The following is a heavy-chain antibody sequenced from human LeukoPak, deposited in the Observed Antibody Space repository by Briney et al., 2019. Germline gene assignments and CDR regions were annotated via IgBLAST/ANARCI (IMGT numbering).Heavy chain of an antibody. J-gene: IGHJ4*02. D-gene: IGHD6-19*01. CDR1: GASISGYY. CDR2: IYYSGST. V-gene: IGHV4-59*01. Sequence: PSETLSLTCTVSGASISGYYWSWIRQPPGEGLECIGYIYYSGSTNYNPSLKSRVTISVDTPKNQFSLKLSSVIAADAAVYYCARVNSSGFDYWGQGTLVTVSS. CDR3: ARVNSSGFDY.